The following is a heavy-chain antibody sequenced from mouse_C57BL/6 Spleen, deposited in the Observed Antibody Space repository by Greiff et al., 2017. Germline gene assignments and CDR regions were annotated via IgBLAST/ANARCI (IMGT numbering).Heavy chain of an antibody. J-gene: IGHJ3*01. D-gene: IGHD1-1*01. CDR2: INPNNGGT. Sequence: EVQLQQSGPELVKPGASVKIPCKASGYTFTDYNMDWVKQSHGKSLEWIGDINPNNGGTIYNQKFKGKATLTVDKSSSTAYMELRSLTSEDTAVYYCASRQDGDYYGSSPWFAYWGQGTLVTVSA. V-gene: IGHV1-18*01. CDR3: ASRQDGDYYGSSPWFAY. CDR1: GYTFTDYN.